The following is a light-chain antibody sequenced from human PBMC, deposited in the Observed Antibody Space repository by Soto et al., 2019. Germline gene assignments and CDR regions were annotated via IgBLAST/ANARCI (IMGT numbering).Light chain of an antibody. CDR1: QSVSRNY. V-gene: IGKV3-20*01. CDR2: DAS. J-gene: IGKJ1*01. Sequence: EIALRQIPGTLSLSPGERATLSCRASQSVSRNYLAWYQQKPGQAPRLLIYDASSRPTGIPVRFSGSGSGTDFTLTISRLEPEDFAVYYCQHYGSSPWTFGLGTKVEIK. CDR3: QHYGSSPWT.